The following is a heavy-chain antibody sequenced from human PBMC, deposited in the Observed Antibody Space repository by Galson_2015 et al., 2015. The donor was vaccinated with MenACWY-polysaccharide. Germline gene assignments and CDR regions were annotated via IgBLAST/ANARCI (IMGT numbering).Heavy chain of an antibody. CDR2: ISANTRST. V-gene: IGHV3-23*01. J-gene: IGHJ4*02. Sequence: SLRLSCAASGFSFSSYSMSWVRQAPGKGLEWVSSISANTRSTYYTDSVKGRFTISRDNSKNTLFLQMNTLRAEDTAVYYCVRLTRTTFTTWGVFHYWGQGTLVAVSS. CDR1: GFSFSSYS. CDR3: VRLTRTTFTTWGVFHY. D-gene: IGHD4-17*01.